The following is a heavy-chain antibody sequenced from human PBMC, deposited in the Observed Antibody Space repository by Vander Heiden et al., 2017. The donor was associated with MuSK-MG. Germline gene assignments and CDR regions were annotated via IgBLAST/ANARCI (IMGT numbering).Heavy chain of an antibody. CDR3: ARDPSPSVGELLTRWFDP. Sequence: QVQLVESGGGVVQPGRSLRLSCAASGFTFSSYAMHWVRQAPGKGLEWVAVISYDGSNKYYADSVKGRFTISRDNSKNTLYLQMNSLRAEDTAVYYCARDPSPSVGELLTRWFDPWGQGTLVTVSS. CDR1: GFTFSSYA. CDR2: ISYDGSNK. V-gene: IGHV3-30*04. J-gene: IGHJ5*02. D-gene: IGHD3-10*01.